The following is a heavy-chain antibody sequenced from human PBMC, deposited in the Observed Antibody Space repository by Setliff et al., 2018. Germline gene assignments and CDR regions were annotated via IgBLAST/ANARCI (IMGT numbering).Heavy chain of an antibody. CDR1: GYTFTTYY. D-gene: IGHD3-3*01. Sequence: GASVKVSCKASGYTFTTYYMHWVRQAPGQGLEWMGVINPSDGSTTYAQKFQGRVKMTRDTSTNTVYMQLSSLRSEDTAVYYCARESTAKNFWGGYSDYWGQGTLVTVSS. V-gene: IGHV1-46*01. J-gene: IGHJ4*02. CDR3: ARESTAKNFWGGYSDY. CDR2: INPSDGST.